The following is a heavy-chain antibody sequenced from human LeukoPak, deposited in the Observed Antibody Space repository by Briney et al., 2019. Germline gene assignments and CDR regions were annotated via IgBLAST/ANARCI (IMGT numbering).Heavy chain of an antibody. J-gene: IGHJ4*02. CDR2: FDPEDGET. Sequence: VASVKVSCKVSGYTLTELSMHWVRQAPGKGLEWMGGFDPEDGETIYAQKFQGRVTITRNTSISTAYMELSSLRSEDTAVYYCARGRRGGPGIAVDWGQGTLVTVSS. D-gene: IGHD6-19*01. V-gene: IGHV1-24*01. CDR3: ARGRRGGPGIAVD. CDR1: GYTLTELS.